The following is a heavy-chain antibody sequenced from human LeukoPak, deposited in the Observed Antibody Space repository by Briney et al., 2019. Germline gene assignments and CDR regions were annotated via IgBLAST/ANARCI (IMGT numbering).Heavy chain of an antibody. D-gene: IGHD3-3*01. V-gene: IGHV5-51*01. CDR2: IHPGHSDT. J-gene: IGHJ5*02. CDR1: GYSFTTYW. Sequence: GESLQISCKASGYSFTTYWIGWVRQLPGKGLEWMGLIHPGHSDTKYSPSFQGQVTISADESISTAYLQWSSVKASDTAMYYCARGNNENYYDWFDPWGQGTLVTVSS. CDR3: ARGNNENYYDWFDP.